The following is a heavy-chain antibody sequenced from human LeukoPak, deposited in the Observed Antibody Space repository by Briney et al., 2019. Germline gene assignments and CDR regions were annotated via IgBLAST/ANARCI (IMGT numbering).Heavy chain of an antibody. Sequence: PGGSLRLSCAASGFTFSSYSMNWVRQAPGKGLEWVSSISSSSSYIYYADSVKGRFTISRDNSKNTLYLQMNSLRAEDTAVYYCAPRAGIAVAGDAFDIWGQGTMVTVSS. CDR3: APRAGIAVAGDAFDI. CDR1: GFTFSSYS. V-gene: IGHV3-21*04. J-gene: IGHJ3*02. D-gene: IGHD6-19*01. CDR2: ISSSSSYI.